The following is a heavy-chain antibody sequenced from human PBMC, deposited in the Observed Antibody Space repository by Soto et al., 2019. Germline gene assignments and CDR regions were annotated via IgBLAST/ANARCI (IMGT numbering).Heavy chain of an antibody. CDR2: IWYDGSNK. Sequence: QVPLVESGGGVVQPGRSLRLSCAASAFTFSSYGMHWVRQAPGKGLEWVAVIWYDGSNKYYADSVKGRFTTSRDNSKNTLYLQMNCLRAEDTAVYYCARDCAGYSSGWYQRGGFDYWGQGTLVTVSS. CDR1: AFTFSSYG. D-gene: IGHD6-19*01. J-gene: IGHJ4*02. V-gene: IGHV3-33*01. CDR3: ARDCAGYSSGWYQRGGFDY.